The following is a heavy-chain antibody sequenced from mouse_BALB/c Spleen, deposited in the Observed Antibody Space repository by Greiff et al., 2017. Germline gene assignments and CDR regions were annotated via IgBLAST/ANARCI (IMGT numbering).Heavy chain of an antibody. CDR1: GFSLTGYG. CDR3: ATLVYYYGSSYDYYAMDY. V-gene: IGHV2-6-7*01. CDR2: IWGDGST. D-gene: IGHD1-1*01. Sequence: VQLQQSGPGLVAPSQSLSITCTVSGFSLTGYGVNWVRQPPGKGLEWLGMIWGDGSTDYNSALKSRLSISKDNSKSQVFLKMNSLQTDDTARYYCATLVYYYGSSYDYYAMDYWGQRTSVTVSS. J-gene: IGHJ4*01.